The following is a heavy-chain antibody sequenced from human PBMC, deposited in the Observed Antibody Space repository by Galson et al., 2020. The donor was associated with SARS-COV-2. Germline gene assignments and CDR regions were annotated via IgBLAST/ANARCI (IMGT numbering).Heavy chain of an antibody. CDR1: GGSVSSGGSS. CDR3: ARGLGNTYDYYGLDV. V-gene: IGHV4-61*08. Sequence: SETLSLTCTVSGGSVSSGGSSWRWIRQPPGKGLEWIGSIYYSGSPNYNSSLRSRVTISIDTSKNQLSLKLSSVTDADTALYYCARGLGNTYDYYGLDVWGPGTTVTVSS. J-gene: IGHJ6*02. CDR2: IYYSGSP. D-gene: IGHD7-27*01.